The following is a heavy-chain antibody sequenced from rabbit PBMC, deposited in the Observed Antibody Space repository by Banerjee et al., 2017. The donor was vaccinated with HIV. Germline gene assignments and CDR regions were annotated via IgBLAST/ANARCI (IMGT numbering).Heavy chain of an antibody. Sequence: QSLEESGGDLVKPGASLTLTCTASGFSFSSTYYMCWVRQAPGKGLEWIACIYTGNSGSTYYANWAKGRFTISKTSSTTVTLQMTSLTAADTATYFCARHFTGGGVYHDLWGQGTLVTVS. J-gene: IGHJ4*01. CDR1: GFSFSSTYY. CDR3: ARHFTGGGVYHDL. V-gene: IGHV1S40*01. D-gene: IGHD7-1*01. CDR2: IYTGNSGST.